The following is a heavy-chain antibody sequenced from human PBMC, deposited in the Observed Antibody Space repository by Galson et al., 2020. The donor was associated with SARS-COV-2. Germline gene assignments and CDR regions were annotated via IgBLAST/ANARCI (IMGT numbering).Heavy chain of an antibody. CDR3: ARGVRRHIVVVIASISSYYFDY. V-gene: IGHV1-8*01. CDR1: GYTFTSYD. J-gene: IGHJ4*02. CDR2: LNPNSGNT. D-gene: IGHD2-21*01. Sequence: ASVKVSCKASGYTFTSYDINWVRQATGQGLEWMGWLNPNSGNTGYAQQFQGRVTMTRNTSISTAYMELSSLRSEDTAVYYCARGVRRHIVVVIASISSYYFDYWGQGTLVTVSS.